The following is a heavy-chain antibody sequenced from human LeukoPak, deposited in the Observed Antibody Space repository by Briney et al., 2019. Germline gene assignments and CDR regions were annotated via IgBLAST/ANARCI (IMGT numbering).Heavy chain of an antibody. CDR1: GFTFSSYS. V-gene: IGHV3-21*01. Sequence: GGSLRLSCAASGFTFSSYSMNWVRQAPGKGLEWVSSISSSSSYIYYADSVKGRFTISRDNAKNSLYLQMNSLRAEDTAVYYCASIFEYYYYYMDVWGKGTTVTVSS. J-gene: IGHJ6*03. CDR3: ASIFEYYYYYMDV. CDR2: ISSSSSYI. D-gene: IGHD2-21*01.